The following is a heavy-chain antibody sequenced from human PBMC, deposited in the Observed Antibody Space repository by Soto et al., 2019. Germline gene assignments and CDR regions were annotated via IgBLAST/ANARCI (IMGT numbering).Heavy chain of an antibody. CDR2: IGTSGDT. V-gene: IGHV3-13*04. CDR1: GFTFSRYD. CDR3: ARGALGCDP. Sequence: EVQVVESGGGLVQPGGSLRLSCAASGFTFSRYDMHWVRQATGRRLAWVSGIGTSGDTYYAGSLKGRFTISRENAKNSVYRQMNSLRAGDTAVYYCARGALGCDPWGQGTLVAVSS. J-gene: IGHJ5*02. D-gene: IGHD6-6*01.